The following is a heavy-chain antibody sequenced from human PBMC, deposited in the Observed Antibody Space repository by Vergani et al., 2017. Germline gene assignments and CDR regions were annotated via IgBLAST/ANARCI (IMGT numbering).Heavy chain of an antibody. V-gene: IGHV4-59*01. CDR3: ARVSNXFDP. CDR1: GGSINSYY. Sequence: QVQLQESGPGLVKPSETLSLTCTVSGGSINSYYWRWIRQPPGKGLEWIGYIYYSGSTNYNPSLKSRVTISVDTSKNQFSLKLSSVTAADTAVYYCARVSNXFDPWGQGTLVTVSS. CDR2: IYYSGST. J-gene: IGHJ5*02.